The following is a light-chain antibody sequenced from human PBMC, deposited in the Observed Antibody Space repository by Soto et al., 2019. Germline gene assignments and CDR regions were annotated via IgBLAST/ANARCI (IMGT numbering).Light chain of an antibody. Sequence: QSALTQPASVSGSAGQSITISCTGTSSDGGGYNYVSWYQQHPGKAPKFMIYEVSNRPSGVSNRFSGSTSGNTASLTISGLQAEDEADYYCSSYTRSSTLVVFGTGTKVTVL. CDR1: SSDGGGYNY. V-gene: IGLV2-14*01. CDR3: SSYTRSSTLVV. J-gene: IGLJ1*01. CDR2: EVS.